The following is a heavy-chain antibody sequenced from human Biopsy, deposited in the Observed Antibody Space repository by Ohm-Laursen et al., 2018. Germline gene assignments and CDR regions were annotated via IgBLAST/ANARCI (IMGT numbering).Heavy chain of an antibody. V-gene: IGHV3-23*01. J-gene: IGHJ5*02. CDR3: GRRPFFDYWSAYYADH. Sequence: GSLRLSCAASGFTFSSHAMSWVRQAPGKGLEWVSVISGSGGSTHYADSVKGRFTISRDNSKNTLFLQMKSLRAEDTAIYYCGRRPFFDYWSAYYADHWGQGALVTVSS. CDR2: ISGSGGST. CDR1: GFTFSSHA. D-gene: IGHD3-3*01.